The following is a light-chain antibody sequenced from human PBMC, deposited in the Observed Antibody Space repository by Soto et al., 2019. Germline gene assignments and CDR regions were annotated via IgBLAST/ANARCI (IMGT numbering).Light chain of an antibody. V-gene: IGLV4-69*01. CDR2: VTTDGSH. Sequence: QSVLTQSPSASASLGASVKLTCTLSSGHSSYAIAWHQQQPEKGPRYLMKVTTDGSHNKGDRIPDRFSGSSSGAERYLTISGLQSEDEADYYCQTWGAGFSVVFGGGTKRTVL. CDR1: SGHSSYA. J-gene: IGLJ2*01. CDR3: QTWGAGFSVV.